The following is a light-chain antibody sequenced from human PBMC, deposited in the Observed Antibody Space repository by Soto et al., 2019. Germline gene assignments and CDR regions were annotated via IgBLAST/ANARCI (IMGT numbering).Light chain of an antibody. CDR1: QSVSSSY. CDR2: GAS. J-gene: IGKJ1*01. V-gene: IGKV3-20*01. Sequence: EIVLTQSPGTLSLSPGERATLSCRASQSVSSSYLAWYQQKPGQAPRLLIYGASSRATGIPDRFSGSGSGTDFTLTISRLEPEDFAVYYCQPYGSPPVFGQGTKVEIK. CDR3: QPYGSPPV.